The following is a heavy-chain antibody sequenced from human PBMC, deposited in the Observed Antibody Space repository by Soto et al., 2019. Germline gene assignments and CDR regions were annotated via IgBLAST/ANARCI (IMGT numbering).Heavy chain of an antibody. J-gene: IGHJ4*02. D-gene: IGHD1-1*01. CDR2: IWYDGSNK. CDR1: GFTFSSYG. CDR3: ARDKGVQLERDAMGLDY. Sequence: QVQLVESGGGVVQPGRSLRLSCAASGFTFSSYGMHWVRQAPGKGLEWVAVIWYDGSNKYYADSVKGRFTISRDNSKNTLYVQMNSLRAEDTAVDYCARDKGVQLERDAMGLDYWGQGTLVTVSS. V-gene: IGHV3-33*01.